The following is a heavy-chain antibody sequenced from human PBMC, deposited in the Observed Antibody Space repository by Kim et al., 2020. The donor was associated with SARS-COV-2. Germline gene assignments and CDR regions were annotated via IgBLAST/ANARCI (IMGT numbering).Heavy chain of an antibody. CDR3: ARVWLHQYYFDY. D-gene: IGHD5-12*01. V-gene: IGHV3-66*01. Sequence: YYADSVKGRFTISRDNSKNTLYLQMNSLRAEDTAVYYCARVWLHQYYFDYWGQGTLVTVSS. J-gene: IGHJ4*02.